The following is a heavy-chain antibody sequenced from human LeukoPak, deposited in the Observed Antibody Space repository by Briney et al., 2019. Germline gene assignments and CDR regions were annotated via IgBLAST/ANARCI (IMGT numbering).Heavy chain of an antibody. D-gene: IGHD3-22*01. Sequence: GGSLRLSCAASGFTFSSYWMHWVRQAPGKGLVWVSRINSDGSSTSYADSVKGRFTISRDNAKNSLYLQMNSLRAEDTAVYYCARDLRDYYDSSGYYWCLAYWGQGTLVTVSS. V-gene: IGHV3-74*01. J-gene: IGHJ4*02. CDR1: GFTFSSYW. CDR2: INSDGSST. CDR3: ARDLRDYYDSSGYYWCLAY.